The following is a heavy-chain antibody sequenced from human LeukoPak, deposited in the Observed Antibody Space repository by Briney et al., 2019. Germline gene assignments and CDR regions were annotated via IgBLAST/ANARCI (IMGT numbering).Heavy chain of an antibody. J-gene: IGHJ4*02. V-gene: IGHV3-49*04. Sequence: QSGRSLRLSCTGSGFTFGDYAMNWVRQAPGKGLEWVGFIRSKAYGGTTEYAASVKGRFTISRDDSKSIAYLQMNSLKTEDTAVYYCTRVIVATKDYWGQGTLVTVSS. D-gene: IGHD5-12*01. CDR2: IRSKAYGGTT. CDR1: GFTFGDYA. CDR3: TRVIVATKDY.